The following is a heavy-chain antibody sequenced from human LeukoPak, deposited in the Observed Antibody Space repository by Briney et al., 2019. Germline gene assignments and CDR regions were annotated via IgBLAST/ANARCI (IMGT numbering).Heavy chain of an antibody. CDR3: ARAGPYYDFWSGYPGGAFDI. Sequence: PGGSLRLSCAASGFTFSSYAMHWVRQAPGKGLEWVAVISYDGSNKYYADSVKGRFTISRDNSKNTLYLQMNSLRAEDTAVYYCARAGPYYDFWSGYPGGAFDIWGQGTMVTVSS. CDR1: GFTFSSYA. J-gene: IGHJ3*02. D-gene: IGHD3-3*01. V-gene: IGHV3-30-3*01. CDR2: ISYDGSNK.